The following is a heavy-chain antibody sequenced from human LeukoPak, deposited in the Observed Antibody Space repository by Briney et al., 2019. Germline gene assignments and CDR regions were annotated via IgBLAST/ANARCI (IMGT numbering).Heavy chain of an antibody. CDR2: IIPIFGTA. Sequence: GASVKVSCKASGYTFGTHWMHWVRQAPGQGLEWMGGIIPIFGTANYAQKFQGRVTITADKSTSTAYMELSSLRSEDTAVYYCARASEYCSGGSCYGWWDYWGQGTLVTVSS. CDR1: GYTFGTHW. V-gene: IGHV1-69*06. J-gene: IGHJ4*02. D-gene: IGHD2-15*01. CDR3: ARASEYCSGGSCYGWWDY.